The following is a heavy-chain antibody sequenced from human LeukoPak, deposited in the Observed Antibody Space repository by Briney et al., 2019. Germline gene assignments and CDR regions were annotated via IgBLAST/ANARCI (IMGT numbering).Heavy chain of an antibody. CDR2: IKQDGSER. CDR3: ARGSEYTSSTNYYFDY. V-gene: IGHV3-7*01. J-gene: IGHJ4*02. D-gene: IGHD6-6*01. CDR1: GFTFSSYW. Sequence: GGSLRLSCAASGFTFSSYWMSWVRQAPGKGLEWVANIKQDGSERHYVDSVKGRFTISRDNAKKSLFLHMNSLRVEDTAVYYCARGSEYTSSTNYYFDYWGQGTLVTVSS.